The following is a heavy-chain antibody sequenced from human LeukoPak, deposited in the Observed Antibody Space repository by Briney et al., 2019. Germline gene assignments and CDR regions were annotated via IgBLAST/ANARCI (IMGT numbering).Heavy chain of an antibody. V-gene: IGHV3-74*01. Sequence: GGSLRLTCAASGFTFSSNWMHWVRQAPGKGLVWVSRIKGDGSSTSYADSVKGRFTISRDNAKNTLFLQMNSLRAEDTAVYYCVRDGVGAPPFDYWGQGALVTVSS. CDR3: VRDGVGAPPFDY. CDR1: GFTFSSNW. D-gene: IGHD1-26*01. J-gene: IGHJ4*02. CDR2: IKGDGSST.